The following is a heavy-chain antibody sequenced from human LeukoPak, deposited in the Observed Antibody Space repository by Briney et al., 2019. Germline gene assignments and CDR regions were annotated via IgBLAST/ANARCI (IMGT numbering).Heavy chain of an antibody. CDR2: ISGSGGST. Sequence: GGSLRLSCAASGFTFSSYAMSWVRQAPGKGLEWVSAISGSGGSTYYADSVKGRFTISRDNSKNTLYLQMNSLRAEDTAVYYCARVGSIAAAGTPDYWGQGTLVTVSS. V-gene: IGHV3-23*01. CDR3: ARVGSIAAAGTPDY. J-gene: IGHJ4*02. CDR1: GFTFSSYA. D-gene: IGHD6-13*01.